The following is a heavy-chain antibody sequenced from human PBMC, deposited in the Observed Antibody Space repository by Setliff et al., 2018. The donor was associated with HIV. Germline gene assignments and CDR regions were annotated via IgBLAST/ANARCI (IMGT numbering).Heavy chain of an antibody. CDR3: ARRTFGSGRIDP. CDR2: IHTSGST. D-gene: IGHD3-16*01. J-gene: IGHJ5*02. Sequence: TLSLTCSVSSDSISSGSYYWSRIRLPAGKGLEWIGQIHTSGSTNYNPSLKSRLTISIDTSKNQFSLKLNSVTATDTAVYYCARRTFGSGRIDPWGQGTLVTVSS. V-gene: IGHV4-61*09. CDR1: SDSISSGSYY.